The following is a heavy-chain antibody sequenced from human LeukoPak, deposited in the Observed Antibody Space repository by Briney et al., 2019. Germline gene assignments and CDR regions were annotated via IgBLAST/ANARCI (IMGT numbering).Heavy chain of an antibody. CDR2: IYYSGST. Sequence: SETLSLTCTVSGGSISSSSYYWGWIRQPPGKGLEWIGSIYYSGSTYYNPSLKSRVTISVDTSKNQFSLKLSSVTAADTAVHYCARAPPQWGLIAAAGTSFFDYWGQGTLVTVSS. J-gene: IGHJ4*02. CDR1: GGSISSSSYY. D-gene: IGHD6-13*01. CDR3: ARAPPQWGLIAAAGTSFFDY. V-gene: IGHV4-39*07.